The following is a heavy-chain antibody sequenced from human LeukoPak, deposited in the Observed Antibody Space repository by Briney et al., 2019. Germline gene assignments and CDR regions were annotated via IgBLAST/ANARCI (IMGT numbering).Heavy chain of an antibody. CDR3: ARGGDSSGWYGGAFDI. D-gene: IGHD6-19*01. Sequence: GGSLRLSCEASGFTFDDYGMSWVRQAPGKGLEWVSYISSSGSTIYYADSVKGRFTISRDNAKNSLYLQMNSLRAEDTAVYYCARGGDSSGWYGGAFDIWGQGTMVTVSS. CDR1: GFTFDDYG. J-gene: IGHJ3*02. CDR2: ISSSGSTI. V-gene: IGHV3-11*01.